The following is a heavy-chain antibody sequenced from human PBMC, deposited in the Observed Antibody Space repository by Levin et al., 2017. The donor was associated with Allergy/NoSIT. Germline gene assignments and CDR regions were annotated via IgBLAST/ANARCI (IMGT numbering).Heavy chain of an antibody. J-gene: IGHJ5*02. Sequence: SETLSLTCTVSGGSVSSGSYYWSWIRQPPGKGLEWIGYIYYSGSTNYNPSLKSRVTISVDTSKNQFSLKLSSVTAADTAVYYCARVRSSSWYAYRRSALKNWFDPWGQGTLVTVSS. CDR3: ARVRSSSWYAYRRSALKNWFDP. CDR1: GGSVSSGSYY. D-gene: IGHD6-13*01. CDR2: IYYSGST. V-gene: IGHV4-61*01.